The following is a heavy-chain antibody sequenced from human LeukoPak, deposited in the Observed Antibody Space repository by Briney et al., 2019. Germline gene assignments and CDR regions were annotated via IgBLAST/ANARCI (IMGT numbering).Heavy chain of an antibody. J-gene: IGHJ4*02. CDR3: ASSDWAKDTFDY. Sequence: GGSLRLSCAGSGFTFSNYSMNWVRQAPGKGLVWVSSISSSSSYIYYADSVKGRFTVSRDNAKNPLYLQMNSLRVEDTAVFYCASSDWAKDTFDYWGQGTLVTVSS. CDR1: GFTFSNYS. CDR2: ISSSSSYI. D-gene: IGHD2-21*01. V-gene: IGHV3-21*01.